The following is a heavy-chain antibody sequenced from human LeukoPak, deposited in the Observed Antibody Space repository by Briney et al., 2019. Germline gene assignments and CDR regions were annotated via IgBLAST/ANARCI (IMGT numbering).Heavy chain of an antibody. CDR1: GGSISSYY. V-gene: IGHV4-59*01. J-gene: IGHJ6*03. CDR3: ARGGQWLGYYYYYYMDV. CDR2: IYYSGST. Sequence: PSETLSLTCTVSGGSISSYYWSWIRQPPGKGLEWIGYIYYSGSTNYNPSLKSRVTISVDTSKNQFSLRLSSVTAADTAVYYCARGGQWLGYYYYYYMDVWGKGTTVTISS. D-gene: IGHD6-19*01.